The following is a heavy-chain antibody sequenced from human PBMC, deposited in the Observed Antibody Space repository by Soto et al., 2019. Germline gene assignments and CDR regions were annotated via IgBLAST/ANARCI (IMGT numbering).Heavy chain of an antibody. CDR3: ARVTHDILTGYYMFDP. Sequence: PSGCMSLTCTVSGGSISSGGYYWSWIRQHPGKGLERIGYIYYSGSTYYNPSLKSRVTISVDTSKNQFSLKLSSVTAADTAVYYCARVTHDILTGYYMFDPWGQGTLVTVSS. J-gene: IGHJ5*02. V-gene: IGHV4-31*03. CDR2: IYYSGST. D-gene: IGHD3-9*01. CDR1: GGSISSGGYY.